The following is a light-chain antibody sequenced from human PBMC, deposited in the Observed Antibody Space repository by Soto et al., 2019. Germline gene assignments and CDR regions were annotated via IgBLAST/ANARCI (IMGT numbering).Light chain of an antibody. CDR3: QQSYSTPQT. CDR1: QSISSY. J-gene: IGKJ2*01. CDR2: AAS. V-gene: IGKV1-39*01. Sequence: DIQMTQSPSSLSASVGNRVTITCRASQSISSYLNWYQQKPGKAPKLLIYAASSLQSGVPSRFGCSGSGTDFTLNISSLQPEEFATYYCQQSYSTPQTFGQGTKLEIK.